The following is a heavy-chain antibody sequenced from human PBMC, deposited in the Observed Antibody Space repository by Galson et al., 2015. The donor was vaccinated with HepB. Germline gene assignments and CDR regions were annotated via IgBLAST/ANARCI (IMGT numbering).Heavy chain of an antibody. CDR2: IYNDGTT. J-gene: IGHJ4*02. CDR1: GFTVSSNY. D-gene: IGHD3-10*01. Sequence: SLRLSCAASGFTVSSNYMIWVRQAPGRGLEWVSIIYNDGTTHYADSVKGRFTISRDSSKNTLYLQMNSLRDDDTAVYYCARVTYYYSGPYSRYLDHWGQGTLVSVSS. V-gene: IGHV3-53*01. CDR3: ARVTYYYSGPYSRYLDH.